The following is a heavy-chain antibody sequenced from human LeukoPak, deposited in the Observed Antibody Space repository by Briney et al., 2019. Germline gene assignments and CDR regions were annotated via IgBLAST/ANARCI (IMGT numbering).Heavy chain of an antibody. Sequence: ASVKVSCKASGYTFTSYDINWVRQATGQGLEWMGWMNPNSGNTGYAQKFQGRVTITRNTSISTAYMELSSLRSEDTAVYYCAREGCSTSCYTGNWFDPWGQGTLVTVSS. D-gene: IGHD2-2*02. CDR1: GYTFTSYD. CDR2: MNPNSGNT. J-gene: IGHJ5*02. CDR3: AREGCSTSCYTGNWFDP. V-gene: IGHV1-8*03.